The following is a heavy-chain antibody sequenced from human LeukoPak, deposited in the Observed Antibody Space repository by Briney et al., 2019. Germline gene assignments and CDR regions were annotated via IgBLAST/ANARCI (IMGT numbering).Heavy chain of an antibody. CDR2: IYYSGST. D-gene: IGHD3-10*01. V-gene: IGHV4-39*01. J-gene: IGHJ6*03. CDR3: ARAPELWFGELISYCYYYMDV. Sequence: PSETLSLTCTVSGGSISSSSYYWGWIRQPPGKGLEWIGSIYYSGSTYYNPSLKSRVTISVDTSKNQFSLKLSSVTAADTAVYYCARAPELWFGELISYCYYYMDVWGKGTTVTVSS. CDR1: GGSISSSSYY.